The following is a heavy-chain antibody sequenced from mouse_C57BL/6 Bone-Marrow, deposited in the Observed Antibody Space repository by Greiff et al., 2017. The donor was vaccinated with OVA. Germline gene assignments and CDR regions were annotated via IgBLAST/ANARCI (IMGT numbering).Heavy chain of an antibody. CDR1: GYTFTSYW. V-gene: IGHV1-74*01. CDR3: ASHSSGHGFAY. J-gene: IGHJ3*01. D-gene: IGHD3-2*02. CDR2: IHPSDSAT. Sequence: QVKLQQPGAELVKPGASVKVSCKASGYTFTSYWMHWVKQRPGQGLEWIGRIHPSDSATNYNQKFKGKATLTVDKSSSTAYMQLSSLTSEDSAVYYCASHSSGHGFAYWGQGTLVTVSA.